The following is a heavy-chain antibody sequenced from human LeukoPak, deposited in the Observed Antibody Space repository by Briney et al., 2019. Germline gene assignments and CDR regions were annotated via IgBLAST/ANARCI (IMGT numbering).Heavy chain of an antibody. CDR2: ISSSSSYI. CDR1: GLTFSSYS. CDR3: ARGGPERDYFDY. Sequence: EPGGSLRLSCAASGLTFSSYSMNWVRQAPGKGLEWVSSISSSSSYIYYADSVKGRFTISRDNAKNSLYLQMNSLRAEDTAVYYCARGGPERDYFDYGGQGTLVTVSS. V-gene: IGHV3-21*01. J-gene: IGHJ4*02.